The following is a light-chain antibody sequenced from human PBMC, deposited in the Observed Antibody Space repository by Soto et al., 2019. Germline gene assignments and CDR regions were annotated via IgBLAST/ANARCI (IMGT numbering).Light chain of an antibody. CDR3: SSYTSSSTVYV. V-gene: IGLV2-14*01. CDR1: SSDVGGYNY. CDR2: EVS. Sequence: QSALTQPASVSGSPGQSITISCIGTSSDVGGYNYVSWYQQHPGKAPKLMIYEVSNRPSGVSNRFSGSKSGNTASLTISGLQAEDEADYYCSSYTSSSTVYVFGTGTKVTVL. J-gene: IGLJ1*01.